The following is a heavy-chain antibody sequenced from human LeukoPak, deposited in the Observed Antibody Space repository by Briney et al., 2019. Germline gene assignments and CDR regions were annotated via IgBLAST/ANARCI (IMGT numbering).Heavy chain of an antibody. Sequence: GGSLRLSCAASGFTFSSYSMNWVRQAPGKGLEWVSSISSSSSYIYYADSVKGRFTISRDNAKNSLYLQMNSLRAEDTAVYYCARDVLGVRSSSWQVDYWGQGTLVTVSS. J-gene: IGHJ4*02. V-gene: IGHV3-21*01. CDR2: ISSSSSYI. D-gene: IGHD6-13*01. CDR1: GFTFSSYS. CDR3: ARDVLGVRSSSWQVDY.